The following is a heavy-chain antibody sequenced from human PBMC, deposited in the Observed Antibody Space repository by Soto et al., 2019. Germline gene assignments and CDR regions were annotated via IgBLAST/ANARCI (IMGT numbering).Heavy chain of an antibody. Sequence: QLQLQESGPGLVKPSETLSLTCTISGGSISSSRYYWGWIRQPPGKGLEWIGSIYYSGSTYYNPSPKGRVTISIDTPKNQFGLTLSSVTAADTAVYYWARPTPAISISDHWCQGTLVTVSS. J-gene: IGHJ4*02. CDR2: IYYSGST. D-gene: IGHD2-15*01. CDR1: GGSISSSRYY. V-gene: IGHV4-39*01. CDR3: ARPTPAISISDH.